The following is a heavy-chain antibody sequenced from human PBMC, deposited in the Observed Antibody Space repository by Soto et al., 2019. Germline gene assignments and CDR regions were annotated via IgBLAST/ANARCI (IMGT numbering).Heavy chain of an antibody. D-gene: IGHD3-16*01. V-gene: IGHV3-21*01. J-gene: IGHJ6*02. Sequence: QLVESGGGLVKPGASLRVSCAASGFVFSSYTIHWVRQAPMKGLEWVASINSFTSYTYYADSVEGRFTISRDNAKNSVYLPMHSLRAEDTAVYYCTRDRSRFGRGRISGSYGGLDVWGQGTTVLVS. CDR2: INSFTSYT. CDR3: TRDRSRFGRGRISGSYGGLDV. CDR1: GFVFSSYT.